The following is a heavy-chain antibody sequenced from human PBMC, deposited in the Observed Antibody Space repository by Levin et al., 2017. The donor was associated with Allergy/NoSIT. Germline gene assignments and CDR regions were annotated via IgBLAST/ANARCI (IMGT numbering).Heavy chain of an antibody. CDR3: AFPGGGLAYDI. CDR2: INSDGSST. V-gene: IGHV3-74*01. CDR1: GFTFSSYW. J-gene: IGHJ3*02. Sequence: GESLKISCAASGFTFSSYWIHWVRQVPGKGLVWVSRINSDGSSTSYADSVKGRFTISRDDAKRTVYLPMNSLRGEDTAVYYCAFPGGGLAYDIWGQGTMVTVSS. D-gene: IGHD5-12*01.